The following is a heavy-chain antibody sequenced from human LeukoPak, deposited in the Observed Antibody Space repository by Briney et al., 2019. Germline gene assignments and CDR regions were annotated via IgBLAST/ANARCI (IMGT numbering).Heavy chain of an antibody. D-gene: IGHD5-18*01. CDR1: GGSFSGYY. J-gene: IGHJ4*02. V-gene: IGHV4-34*01. Sequence: SETLSLTCAVYGGSFSGYYWSWIRQPPGKGLEWIGEINHSGSTNYNPSLKSRVTISVDTSKNQFSLKLSSVTAADTAVYYCATSNHVAPALGYFDSWGQGTLVTVSS. CDR3: ATSNHVAPALGYFDS. CDR2: INHSGST.